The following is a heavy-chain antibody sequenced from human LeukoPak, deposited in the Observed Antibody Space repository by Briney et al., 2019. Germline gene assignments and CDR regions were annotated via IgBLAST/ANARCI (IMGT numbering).Heavy chain of an antibody. CDR1: GFTFSNYA. J-gene: IGHJ4*02. V-gene: IGHV3-23*01. CDR3: ARRSGIAVAGAFDY. CDR2: VSGSGDST. Sequence: GGSLRLSCAASGFTFSNYAMRWVRQAPGKGLEWVSGVSGSGDSTYYADSVKGRFTISRDNSKNTLYLQMNSLRAEDTAVYYCARRSGIAVAGAFDYWGQGTLVTVSS. D-gene: IGHD6-19*01.